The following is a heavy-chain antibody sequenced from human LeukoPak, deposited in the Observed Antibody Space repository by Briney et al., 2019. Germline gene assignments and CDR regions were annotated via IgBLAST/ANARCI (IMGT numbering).Heavy chain of an antibody. CDR1: GFTFSSYA. CDR3: ARDRERGLRYFDWLFDY. Sequence: PGGSLRLSCAASGFTFSSYAMHWVRQAPGKGLEWVAVISYDGSNKYYADSVKGRFTISRDNSKNTLYLQMNSLRAEDTAVYYCARDRERGLRYFDWLFDYWGQGTLVTVSS. V-gene: IGHV3-30-3*01. J-gene: IGHJ4*02. CDR2: ISYDGSNK. D-gene: IGHD3-9*01.